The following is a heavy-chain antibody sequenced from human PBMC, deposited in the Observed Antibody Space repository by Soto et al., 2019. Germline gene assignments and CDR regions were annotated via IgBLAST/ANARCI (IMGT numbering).Heavy chain of an antibody. J-gene: IGHJ6*02. D-gene: IGHD5-12*01. CDR3: ARGRGYSGYDYYYYYGMDV. CDR2: MNPNSGNT. Sequence: ASVKVSCKASGYTFTSYDINWVRQATGQGLEWMGWMNPNSGNTGYAQKFQGRVTMTRNTSISTAYMELSSLRSEDTAVYYCARGRGYSGYDYYYYYGMDVWGQGTTVTVSS. CDR1: GYTFTSYD. V-gene: IGHV1-8*01.